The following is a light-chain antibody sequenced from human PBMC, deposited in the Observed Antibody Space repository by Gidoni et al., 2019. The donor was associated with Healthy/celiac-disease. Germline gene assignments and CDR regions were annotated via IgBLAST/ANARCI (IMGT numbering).Light chain of an antibody. CDR1: QSISSW. J-gene: IGKJ4*01. V-gene: IGKV1-5*03. CDR3: QQYNSYSLT. Sequence: DSQMTQSPSTLSASVGDRVTITCRASQSISSWLAWYQQKPGKAPKLLIYKASSLESRVPSRFSGSGSGTEFTLTISSLQPDDFATYYCQQYNSYSLTFGGXTQVEIK. CDR2: KAS.